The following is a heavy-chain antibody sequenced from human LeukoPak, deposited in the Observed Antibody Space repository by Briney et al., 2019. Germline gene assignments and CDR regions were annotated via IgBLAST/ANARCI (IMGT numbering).Heavy chain of an antibody. CDR1: GFTFSSYA. J-gene: IGHJ5*02. CDR3: ARLQRVRGSFDP. CDR2: ISYDGSNK. V-gene: IGHV3-30*04. Sequence: GGSLRLSCAASGFTFSSYAMHWVRQAPGKGLEWVAVISYDGSNKYYADSVKGRFTISRDNSKNTLYLQMNSLRAEDTAVYYCARLQRVRGSFDPWGQGTLVTVSS. D-gene: IGHD3-10*01.